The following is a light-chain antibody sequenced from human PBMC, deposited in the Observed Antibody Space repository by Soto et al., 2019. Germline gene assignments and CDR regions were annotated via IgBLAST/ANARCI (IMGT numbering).Light chain of an antibody. CDR3: QQYNNWPPRT. CDR2: DAS. CDR1: QSVDSY. J-gene: IGKJ1*01. V-gene: IGKV3-15*01. Sequence: IVLTQSPATLSLSPGERATLSCRASQSVDSYLAWYQQKPGQAPRLLIYDASTRATGIPARFSGSGSGTEFTLTISRLQSEDFAVYYCQQYNNWPPRTFGQGTKVEIK.